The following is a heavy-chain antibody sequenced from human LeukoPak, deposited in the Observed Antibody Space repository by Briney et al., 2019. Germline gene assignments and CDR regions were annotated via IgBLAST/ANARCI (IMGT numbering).Heavy chain of an antibody. J-gene: IGHJ4*02. D-gene: IGHD6-13*01. V-gene: IGHV3-48*04. CDR3: ARGLSVAAAGNFDY. Sequence: GGSLRLSCAASGFTFRTYAMNWVRQAPGKGLEWVSCISSSSSTIYYADSVKGRFTISRDNAKNSLYLQMNSLRAEDTAVYYCARGLSVAAAGNFDYWGQGTLVTVSS. CDR1: GFTFRTYA. CDR2: ISSSSSTI.